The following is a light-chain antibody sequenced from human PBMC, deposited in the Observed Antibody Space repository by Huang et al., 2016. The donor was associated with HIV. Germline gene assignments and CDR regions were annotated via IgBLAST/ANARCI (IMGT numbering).Light chain of an antibody. CDR3: QQYYNTPPT. Sequence: DIVMTHSPDSLAVSLGERATINCKSSQSILYSSNNKNYLAWYQQKPGQPPKLLIYWASTRESGVPDRFSGSGSGTDFTLTISSLQAEDVAVYCCQQYYNTPPTFGRGTKVEVK. J-gene: IGKJ1*01. CDR2: WAS. V-gene: IGKV4-1*01. CDR1: QSILYSSNNKNY.